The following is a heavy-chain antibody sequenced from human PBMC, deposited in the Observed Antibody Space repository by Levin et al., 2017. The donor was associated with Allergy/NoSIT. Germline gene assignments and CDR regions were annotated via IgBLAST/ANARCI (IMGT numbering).Heavy chain of an antibody. CDR3: ARDAYYSNYPHY. CDR2: ISSSSTI. D-gene: IGHD4-11*01. Sequence: GGSLRLSCAASGFTFSSYSMNWVRQAPGKGLEWVSYISSSSTIYYADSVKGRFTISRDNAKNSLYLQMNSLRDEDTAVYYCARDAYYSNYPHYWGQGTLVTVSS. V-gene: IGHV3-48*02. J-gene: IGHJ4*02. CDR1: GFTFSSYS.